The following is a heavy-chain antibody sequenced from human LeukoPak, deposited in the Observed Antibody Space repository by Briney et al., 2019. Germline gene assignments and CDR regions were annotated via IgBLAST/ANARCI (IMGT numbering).Heavy chain of an antibody. Sequence: GGSLRLSCAASGFTLSSYAMSWVRQAPGKGLEWVSAISGSGGSTYYADSVKGRFTISRDNSKNTFYLQMNSLRAEDTAVYYCAREYYDSTGYYSFDYWGQGTLVTVSS. D-gene: IGHD3-22*01. CDR2: ISGSGGST. CDR3: AREYYDSTGYYSFDY. J-gene: IGHJ4*02. CDR1: GFTLSSYA. V-gene: IGHV3-23*01.